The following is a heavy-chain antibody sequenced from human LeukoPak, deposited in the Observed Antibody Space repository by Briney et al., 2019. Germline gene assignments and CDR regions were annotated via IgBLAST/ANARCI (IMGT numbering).Heavy chain of an antibody. CDR2: MNPDSGNT. CDR1: GYIFTSYD. V-gene: IGHV1-8*03. Sequence: ASVKVSCKASGYIFTSYDIHWVRQVTGQGLEWMGWMNPDSGNTGYAQKFQGRVTISRNTSISTAYMELSSLRSEDTAVYYCARRAVGNSHYYYMDVWGKGTTVTVSS. D-gene: IGHD6-19*01. CDR3: ARRAVGNSHYYYMDV. J-gene: IGHJ6*03.